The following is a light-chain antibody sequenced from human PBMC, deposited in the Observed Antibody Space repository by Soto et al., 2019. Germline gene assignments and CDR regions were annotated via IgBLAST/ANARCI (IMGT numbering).Light chain of an antibody. CDR1: SSDVGGYNY. CDR3: CSYAGSYTYVI. CDR2: DVI. V-gene: IGLV2-11*01. Sequence: QSVLTQPRSVSGSPGQSVTISCTGTSSDVGGYNYVSWYQQLPGKAPKLMIYDVIKRPSGVPDRFSGSKSGNTASLTISGLQAEDEADYYCCSYAGSYTYVIFGGGTQLTVL. J-gene: IGLJ2*01.